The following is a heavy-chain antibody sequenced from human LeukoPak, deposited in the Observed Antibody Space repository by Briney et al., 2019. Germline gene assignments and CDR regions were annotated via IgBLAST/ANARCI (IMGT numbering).Heavy chain of an antibody. Sequence: PGGSLRLSCAASGFTFSSYAMSWVGQAPGKGLEGVSAISGSGGSTYYADSVKGRLTISRGNSKNTLYLQMNSLRAEDTAVYYCAKAPTKEEEWLLLNYFDYWGQGTLVTVSS. CDR2: ISGSGGST. V-gene: IGHV3-23*01. J-gene: IGHJ4*02. CDR3: AKAPTKEEEWLLLNYFDY. CDR1: GFTFSSYA. D-gene: IGHD3-22*01.